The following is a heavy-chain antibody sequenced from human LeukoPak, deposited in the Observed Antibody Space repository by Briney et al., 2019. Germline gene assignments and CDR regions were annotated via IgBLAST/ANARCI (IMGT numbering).Heavy chain of an antibody. D-gene: IGHD6-6*01. J-gene: IGHJ6*03. V-gene: IGHV4-61*02. Sequence: PSETLSLTCTVSGGSISSGSYYWSWIRQPAGKGLERIGRIYTSGTTNYNPSLKSRVTISVDTSKNQFSLKLSSVTAADTAVYYCARGASSSSAIGYYYYYMDVWGKGTTVTVSS. CDR3: ARGASSSSAIGYYYYYMDV. CDR2: IYTSGTT. CDR1: GGSISSGSYY.